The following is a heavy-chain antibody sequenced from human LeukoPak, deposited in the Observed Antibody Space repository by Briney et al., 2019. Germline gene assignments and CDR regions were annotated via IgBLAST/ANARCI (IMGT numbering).Heavy chain of an antibody. Sequence: GASVKVSCKASGYTFTSYGISWVRQAPGQGLEWMGWISAYTGNTYYAPKFQGRLTITTDPSTTTGHMELTSLRSDDTAGYYCTRVASTTCDCPDYFDFWGQGTRVTVSS. V-gene: IGHV1-18*01. CDR2: ISAYTGNT. D-gene: IGHD2-2*01. CDR1: GYTFTSYG. CDR3: TRVASTTCDCPDYFDF. J-gene: IGHJ4*02.